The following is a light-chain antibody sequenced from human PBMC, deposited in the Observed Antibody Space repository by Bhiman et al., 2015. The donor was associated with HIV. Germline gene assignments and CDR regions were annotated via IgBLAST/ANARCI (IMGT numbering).Light chain of an antibody. CDR2: DVS. CDR3: SSLTSSITYV. Sequence: QSALTQPHSVSGSPGQSVTISCTGTSSDVGGYNYVSWYQQHPGKAPKLMIYDVSNRPSGVSNRFSGSKSGNTASLTISGLQAEDEADYYCSSLTSSITYVFGTGTNVTVL. V-gene: IGLV2-14*01. J-gene: IGLJ1*01. CDR1: SSDVGGYNY.